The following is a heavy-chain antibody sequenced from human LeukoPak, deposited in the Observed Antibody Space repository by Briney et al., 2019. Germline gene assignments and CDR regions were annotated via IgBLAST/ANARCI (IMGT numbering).Heavy chain of an antibody. D-gene: IGHD1-26*01. V-gene: IGHV4-4*07. CDR1: GGSISTYY. J-gene: IGHJ4*02. CDR2: IYTSGTT. Sequence: PSETLSLTCTVSGGSISTYYWSWIRQSAGKGLEWIGRIYTSGTTNYNPSLRSRVTMSVDTSKNQFSLKLSSVTAADTAVYYCARIPSGSYNQYDYWGQGTLVTVSS. CDR3: ARIPSGSYNQYDY.